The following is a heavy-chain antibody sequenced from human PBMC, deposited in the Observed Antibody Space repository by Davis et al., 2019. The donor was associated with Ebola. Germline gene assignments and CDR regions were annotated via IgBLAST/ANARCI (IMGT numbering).Heavy chain of an antibody. D-gene: IGHD3-9*01. Sequence: MPGGSLRLSCTVSGGSISVRSNYWARLRHHPGKGLDWITSISHTENTNYNSALKGRLTMSVDTSKNQFSLKLSSVTAADTAVYYCASLYLTGAYWGQGTLVTVSS. CDR2: ISHTENT. CDR3: ASLYLTGAY. CDR1: GGSISVRSNY. V-gene: IGHV4-61*05. J-gene: IGHJ4*02.